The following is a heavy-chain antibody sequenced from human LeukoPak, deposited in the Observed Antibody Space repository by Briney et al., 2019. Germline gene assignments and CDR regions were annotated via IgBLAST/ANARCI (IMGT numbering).Heavy chain of an antibody. Sequence: PGRSLRLSCAASGFTFSSYGMHWVRQAPGKGLEWISYISGNSTTIYYADSVKGRFTISRDNSKNTLYLQMNSLRAEDTAVYYCARDFGAAINAFDIWGQGTMVTVSS. D-gene: IGHD2-2*01. V-gene: IGHV3-48*01. J-gene: IGHJ3*02. CDR1: GFTFSSYG. CDR3: ARDFGAAINAFDI. CDR2: ISGNSTTI.